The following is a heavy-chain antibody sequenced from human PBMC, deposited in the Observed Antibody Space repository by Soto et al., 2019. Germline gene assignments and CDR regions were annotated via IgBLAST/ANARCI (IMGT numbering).Heavy chain of an antibody. D-gene: IGHD2-2*01. J-gene: IGHJ2*01. CDR3: EVASTSRNWDFDL. CDR1: GFTFSSYS. Sequence: EVQLVESGGGLVQPGGSLRLSCAASGFTFSSYSMNWVRRAPGKGLEWVSYISSSSSPIYYADSVKGRFTISRDNAKNSLYLEMNSLRVEVTAVYYCEVASTSRNWDFDLWGRGTLVTVSS. V-gene: IGHV3-48*01. CDR2: ISSSSSPI.